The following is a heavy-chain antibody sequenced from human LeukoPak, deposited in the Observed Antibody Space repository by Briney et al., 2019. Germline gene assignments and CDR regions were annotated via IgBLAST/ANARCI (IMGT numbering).Heavy chain of an antibody. CDR3: ARDWGHSDSRFDP. J-gene: IGHJ5*02. CDR1: GYSISSGYY. Sequence: SETLSLTCTVSGYSISSGYYWGWIRQPPGKGLEWIGSIYHSGSTYYNPSLKSRVTISVDTSKNQFSLKLSSVTAADTAVYYCARDWGHSDSRFDPWGQGTLVTVSS. CDR2: IYHSGST. D-gene: IGHD3-22*01. V-gene: IGHV4-38-2*02.